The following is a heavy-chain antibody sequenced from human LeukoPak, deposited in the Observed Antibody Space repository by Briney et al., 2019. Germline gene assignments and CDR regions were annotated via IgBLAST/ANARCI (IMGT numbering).Heavy chain of an antibody. CDR3: AREGCSSTSCLDY. Sequence: SETLSLTCTVSGGSISSGDYYWSWIRQPPGTGLEWIGYIYYSGSTYYNPSLKSRVTISVDTSKNQFSLKLSSVTAADTAVYYCAREGCSSTSCLDYWGQGTLVTVSS. J-gene: IGHJ4*02. CDR1: GGSISSGDYY. CDR2: IYYSGST. D-gene: IGHD2-2*01. V-gene: IGHV4-30-4*08.